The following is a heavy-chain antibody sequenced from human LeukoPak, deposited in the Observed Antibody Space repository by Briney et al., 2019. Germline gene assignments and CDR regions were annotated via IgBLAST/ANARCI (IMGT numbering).Heavy chain of an antibody. CDR1: GGYFSIYL. CDR3: ARRWNYGRNHYIDV. CDR2: INDSGRT. J-gene: IGHJ6*03. D-gene: IGHD1-7*01. Sequence: SETLSLTCAVYGGYFSIYLGSGLPHPPGGGREWIGEINDSGRTNYNPSLMSHVTVSVDTSKNQFSLRLTSGTATNAAVYYCARRWNYGRNHYIDVWGKGATVSVSS. V-gene: IGHV4-34*01.